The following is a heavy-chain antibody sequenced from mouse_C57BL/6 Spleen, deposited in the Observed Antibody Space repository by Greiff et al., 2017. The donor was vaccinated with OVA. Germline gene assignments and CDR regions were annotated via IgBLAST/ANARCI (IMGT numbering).Heavy chain of an antibody. CDR2: ISDGGSYT. V-gene: IGHV5-4*03. CDR1: GFTFSSYA. J-gene: IGHJ2*01. CDR3: ARTYDYYFDY. Sequence: EVKLVESGGGLVKPGGSLKLSCAASGFTFSSYAMSWVRQTPEKRLEWVATISDGGSYTYYPDNVKGRFTISRDNAKNNLYLQMSHLKSEDTAMYYCARTYDYYFDYWGQGTTLTVSS. D-gene: IGHD2-4*01.